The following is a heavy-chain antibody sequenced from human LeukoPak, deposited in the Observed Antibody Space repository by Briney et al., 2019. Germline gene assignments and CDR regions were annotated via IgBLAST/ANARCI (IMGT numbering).Heavy chain of an antibody. CDR2: ISSSGTTI. J-gene: IGHJ5*02. D-gene: IGHD5-12*01. CDR1: GFTFSDYY. CDR3: ARALGGYDDNWFDP. Sequence: KPGGSLRLSCAASGFTFSDYYMSWIRQAPGKGLEWVSYISSSGTTIYYADSVNGRFTTSRDNAKNSLYLQMNSLRAEDTAVYYCARALGGYDDNWFDPWGQGTLVTVSS. V-gene: IGHV3-11*01.